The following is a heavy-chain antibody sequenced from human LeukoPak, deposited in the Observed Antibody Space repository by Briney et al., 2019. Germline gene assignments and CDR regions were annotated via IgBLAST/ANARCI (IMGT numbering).Heavy chain of an antibody. CDR1: GFTFDDYA. Sequence: PGGSLRLSCAASGFTFDDYAMHWVRQAPGKGLEWVSGISWNSGSIGYADSVKGRFTISRDNAKNSLYLQMNSLRAEDTALYYCAKDSGWSGYYGSGSYYEDAFDIWGQGTMVTVSS. D-gene: IGHD3-10*01. CDR3: AKDSGWSGYYGSGSYYEDAFDI. V-gene: IGHV3-9*01. CDR2: ISWNSGSI. J-gene: IGHJ3*02.